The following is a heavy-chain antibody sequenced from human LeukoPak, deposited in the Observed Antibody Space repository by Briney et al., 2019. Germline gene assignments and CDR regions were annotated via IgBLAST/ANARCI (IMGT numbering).Heavy chain of an antibody. Sequence: GGSLRLSCAASGLTFSSYWMSWVRQAPGKGLEWVANIKQDGSEKYYVDSVKGRFTISRDNAKNSLYLQMNSLRAEDTAVYYCARWGGGFDYWGQGALVTVSS. CDR1: GLTFSSYW. V-gene: IGHV3-7*04. J-gene: IGHJ4*02. D-gene: IGHD3-16*01. CDR3: ARWGGGFDY. CDR2: IKQDGSEK.